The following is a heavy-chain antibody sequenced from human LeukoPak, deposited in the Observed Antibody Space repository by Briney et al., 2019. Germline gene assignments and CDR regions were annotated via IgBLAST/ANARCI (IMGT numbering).Heavy chain of an antibody. D-gene: IGHD6-13*01. CDR1: GGSISTYY. CDR3: ARDLEAANTYYFDY. J-gene: IGHJ4*02. CDR2: ISSAGTT. Sequence: PSETLSLTCTVSGGSISTYYWSWVRHAPGKGLEWVSIISSAGTTYYADSVKGRFTISRDNSKNTVYLQVNSLRDEDTAVYYCARDLEAANTYYFDYWGQGTMVTVSS. V-gene: IGHV3-66*01.